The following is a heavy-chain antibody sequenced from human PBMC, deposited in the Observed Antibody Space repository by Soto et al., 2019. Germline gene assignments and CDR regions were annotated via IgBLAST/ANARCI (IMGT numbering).Heavy chain of an antibody. CDR1: GFTFDDYT. J-gene: IGHJ4*02. D-gene: IGHD1-1*01. CDR2: IDWNGGST. Sequence: EVQLVESGGGVVRPGGSLRLSCAASGFTFDDYTMNWVRLVPGKGLEWVAGIDWNGGSTGYVDSVRGRFTISRDNAKNSLYLHMSSLRAEDTAFYHCARDGVRLERPETHFDYWGQGTLVTVSS. V-gene: IGHV3-20*01. CDR3: ARDGVRLERPETHFDY.